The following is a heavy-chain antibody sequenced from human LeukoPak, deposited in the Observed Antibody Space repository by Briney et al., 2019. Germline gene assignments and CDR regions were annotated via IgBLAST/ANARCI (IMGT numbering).Heavy chain of an antibody. J-gene: IGHJ4*02. Sequence: PGGSLRLSCAASGFIFSSYWMTWVRQAPGKGLEWVANINQGGSEKDYVDSVKGRFTISRDNAKNSLYLQTNSLRVDDTAVYHCARVRGDYYFDYWGQGTLVTVSS. D-gene: IGHD2-21*02. CDR2: INQGGSEK. V-gene: IGHV3-7*04. CDR3: ARVRGDYYFDY. CDR1: GFIFSSYW.